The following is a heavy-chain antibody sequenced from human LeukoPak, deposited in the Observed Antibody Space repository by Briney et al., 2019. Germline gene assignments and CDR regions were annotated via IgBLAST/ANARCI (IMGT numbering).Heavy chain of an antibody. Sequence: QTGGSLRLSCAASGFSFSSSWMDWVRQAPGKGLEWVANIKPDGSDKSYVDSVKGRFTISRGNAKDSLYLEMDSLRVEDTALYYCSRSLNYWGQGVLVTVSS. CDR1: GFSFSSSW. J-gene: IGHJ4*02. CDR2: IKPDGSDK. CDR3: SRSLNY. V-gene: IGHV3-7*01.